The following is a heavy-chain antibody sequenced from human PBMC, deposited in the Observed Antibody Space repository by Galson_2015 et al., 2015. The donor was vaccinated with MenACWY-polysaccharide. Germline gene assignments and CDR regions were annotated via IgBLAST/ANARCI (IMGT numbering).Heavy chain of an antibody. Sequence: SLRLSCAASGFTFSTYWISWVRQAPGKGLEWVANMRGDGNEKYYVDSVNGRFTISRDNAKNSLYLQMDSLRDEDTAVYYCARHNRYDSSGYYTFDYWGQGTLVTVPS. CDR2: MRGDGNEK. J-gene: IGHJ4*02. CDR1: GFTFSTYW. V-gene: IGHV3-7*01. D-gene: IGHD3-22*01. CDR3: ARHNRYDSSGYYTFDY.